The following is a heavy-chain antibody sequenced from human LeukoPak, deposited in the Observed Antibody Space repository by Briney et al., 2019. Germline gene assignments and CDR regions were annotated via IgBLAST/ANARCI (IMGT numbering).Heavy chain of an antibody. Sequence: PGGSLRLSCAASGFTFSSYEMNWVRQAPGKGLEWVSYMSSSGDNIHYADSVKGRFTISRDNAKNSLYLEMNTLRAEDTAVYYCARDGTPQYNSGWLFFDYWGQGTPVTASS. J-gene: IGHJ4*02. V-gene: IGHV3-48*03. CDR1: GFTFSSYE. CDR2: MSSSGDNI. D-gene: IGHD6-19*01. CDR3: ARDGTPQYNSGWLFFDY.